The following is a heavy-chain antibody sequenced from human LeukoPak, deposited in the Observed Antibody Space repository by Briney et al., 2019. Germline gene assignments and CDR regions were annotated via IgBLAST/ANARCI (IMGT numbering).Heavy chain of an antibody. V-gene: IGHV3-30*14. CDR1: GLTFSSYA. Sequence: GRSLRLSCAASGLTFSSYAMHWVRQAPGKGLEWVAVISYDGSNKYYADSVKGRFTISRDNSKNTLYLQMNSLRAEDTAVYYCAREISSGWYDYWGQGTLVTVSS. CDR2: ISYDGSNK. CDR3: AREISSGWYDY. J-gene: IGHJ4*02. D-gene: IGHD6-19*01.